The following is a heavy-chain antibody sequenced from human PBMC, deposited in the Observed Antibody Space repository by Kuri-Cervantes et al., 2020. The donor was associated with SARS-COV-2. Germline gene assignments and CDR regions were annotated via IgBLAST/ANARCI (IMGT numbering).Heavy chain of an antibody. CDR1: GFTFSSYS. D-gene: IGHD1-26*01. CDR2: ISSSSSYI. V-gene: IGHV3-21*01. J-gene: IGHJ3*02. Sequence: GGSLRLSCAASGFTFSSYSMNWVRQAPGKGPEWVSPISSSSSYIYYADSVKGRFTISRDNAKNSLYLQMNSLRAEDTAVYYCAREGELRAFDIWGQGTMVTVSS. CDR3: AREGELRAFDI.